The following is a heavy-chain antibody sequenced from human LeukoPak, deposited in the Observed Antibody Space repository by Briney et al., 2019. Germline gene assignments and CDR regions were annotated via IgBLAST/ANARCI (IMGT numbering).Heavy chain of an antibody. CDR2: ISYDGSNK. V-gene: IGHV3-30*04. D-gene: IGHD6-19*01. CDR3: ARRGTIAVPVFWFDP. J-gene: IGHJ5*02. Sequence: GGSLRLSCAASGFTLSSYSMHWVRQAPGKGLEWVAVISYDGSNKYYADSVKGRFTISRDNSKNTLYLQMNSLRAEDTAVYYCARRGTIAVPVFWFDPWGQGTLVIVSS. CDR1: GFTLSSYS.